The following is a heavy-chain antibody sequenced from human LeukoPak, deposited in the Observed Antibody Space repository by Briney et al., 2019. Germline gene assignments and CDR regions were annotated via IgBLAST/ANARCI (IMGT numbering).Heavy chain of an antibody. D-gene: IGHD3-3*01. J-gene: IGHJ5*02. CDR1: GGSISSYY. Sequence: SETLSLTCTVSGGSISSYYWSWIRQPPGKGLEWIGYIYYSGSTNYNPSLKSRVTISVDTSKNQFSLKLSSVTAADTAVYYCARVGYDFWSAPSWGQGTLVTASS. V-gene: IGHV4-59*01. CDR2: IYYSGST. CDR3: ARVGYDFWSAPS.